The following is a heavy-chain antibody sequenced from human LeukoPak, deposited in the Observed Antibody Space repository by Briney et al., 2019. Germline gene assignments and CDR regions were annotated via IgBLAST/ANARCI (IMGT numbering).Heavy chain of an antibody. V-gene: IGHV4-39*07. D-gene: IGHD3-9*01. CDR3: ARGLYDILTRLKYDFDY. Sequence: SETLSLTCTVSGGSISSSSYDWGWIRQPPGQGLEWIGSIYYSGSTYYNPSLKRRVNISVDTSKNQFSLKLSSVTAADTAVYYCARGLYDILTRLKYDFDYWGQGTLVTVSS. J-gene: IGHJ4*02. CDR2: IYYSGST. CDR1: GGSISSSSYD.